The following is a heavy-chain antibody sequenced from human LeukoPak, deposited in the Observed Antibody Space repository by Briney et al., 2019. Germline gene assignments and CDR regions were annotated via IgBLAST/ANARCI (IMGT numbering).Heavy chain of an antibody. Sequence: GGSLRLSCAASGFILSSSVMHWVRQGPGRGLEYVSGIYGSGSSTHYANSLKDRFTISKDNSKNTLYLQMGSLRVEDMAVYYCAREGHSSGNCGMFDIWGQGTMVTVSS. CDR3: AREGHSSGNCGMFDI. J-gene: IGHJ3*02. V-gene: IGHV3-64*01. CDR1: GFILSSSV. CDR2: IYGSGSST. D-gene: IGHD3-22*01.